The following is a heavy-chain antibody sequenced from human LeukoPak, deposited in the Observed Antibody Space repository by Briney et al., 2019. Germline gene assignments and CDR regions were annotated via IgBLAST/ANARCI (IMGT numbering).Heavy chain of an antibody. V-gene: IGHV3-53*01. CDR2: IYSGGVT. D-gene: IGHD6-19*01. CDR1: GFTVSSNY. CDR3: ARAPSGWSDYWYFDL. J-gene: IGHJ2*01. Sequence: GGSLRLSCAASGFTVSSNYMSWVRQAPGKGLDWVSLIYSGGVTYYADSVKGRFIISRDNSKNTLFLQMNSLRAEDTAVYYCARAPSGWSDYWYFDLWGRGTLVTVSS.